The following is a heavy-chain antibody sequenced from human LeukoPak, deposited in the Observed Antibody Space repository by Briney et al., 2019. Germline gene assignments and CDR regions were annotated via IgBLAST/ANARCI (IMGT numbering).Heavy chain of an antibody. D-gene: IGHD6-19*01. Sequence: GGSLRLSCAASGFTFDDYAMHWVRQAPGKGLEWVSGISWNSGNIGYADSVKGRFTISRGNAKNSLYLQMNSLRAEDTALYYCAKDPSNLQWLGTYFDYWGQGTLVTVSS. CDR2: ISWNSGNI. CDR3: AKDPSNLQWLGTYFDY. J-gene: IGHJ4*02. V-gene: IGHV3-9*01. CDR1: GFTFDDYA.